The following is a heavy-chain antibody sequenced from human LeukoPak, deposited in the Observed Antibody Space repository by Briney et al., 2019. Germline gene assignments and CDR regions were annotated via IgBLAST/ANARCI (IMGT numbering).Heavy chain of an antibody. Sequence: PGGSLRLSCVASGFTFSSSVMSWVRQAPGKGLEWVSTFSGSSGNIYYADSVKGRFTISRDNSKNTLLLQMNSLRAEDTAVYYCAKREARSFEFWGQGTLVTVSS. CDR1: GFTFSSSV. CDR3: AKREARSFEF. D-gene: IGHD5-24*01. V-gene: IGHV3-23*01. CDR2: FSGSSGNI. J-gene: IGHJ4*02.